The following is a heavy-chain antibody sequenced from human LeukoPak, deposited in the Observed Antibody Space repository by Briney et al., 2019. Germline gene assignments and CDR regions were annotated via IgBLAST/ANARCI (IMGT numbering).Heavy chain of an antibody. D-gene: IGHD3-3*01. V-gene: IGHV3-23*01. CDR1: GFTFSSYA. J-gene: IGHJ4*02. CDR2: ITGNGDIT. CDR3: AKDQHGWIFGVGVD. Sequence: HPGGSLRLSCAASGFTFSSYAMSWVRQAPGKGLEWVSGITGNGDITYYADSVKGRFTMSRDNSKNTLYVQMNSLRAEDTAVYYCAKDQHGWIFGVGVDWGQGTLVTVSS.